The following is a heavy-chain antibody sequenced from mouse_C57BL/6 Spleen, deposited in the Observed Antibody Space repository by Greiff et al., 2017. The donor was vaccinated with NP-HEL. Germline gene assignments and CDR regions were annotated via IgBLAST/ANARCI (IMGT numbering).Heavy chain of an antibody. CDR3: AREDSSGYSFAY. Sequence: EVQLVESEGGLVQPGSSMKLSCTASGFTFSDYYMAWVRQVPEKGLEWVANINYDGSSTYYLDSLKSRFIISRDNAKNILYLQMSSLKSEDTATYYCAREDSSGYSFAYWGQGTLVTVSA. CDR1: GFTFSDYY. CDR2: INYDGSST. D-gene: IGHD3-2*02. J-gene: IGHJ3*01. V-gene: IGHV5-16*01.